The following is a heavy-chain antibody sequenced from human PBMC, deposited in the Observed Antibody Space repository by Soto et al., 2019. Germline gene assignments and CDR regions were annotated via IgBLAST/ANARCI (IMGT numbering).Heavy chain of an antibody. J-gene: IGHJ4*02. CDR3: ANSESVVAATSFDY. CDR2: INGGGDTT. CDR1: GFTFNTYV. D-gene: IGHD2-15*01. V-gene: IGHV3-23*01. Sequence: GGSLRLSCAASGFTFNTYVMNWVRQAPGRGLEWVSTINGGGDTTYYADSVKGRFTISRDNSKNTLYLQMNSLRAEDTAVYYCANSESVVAATSFDYWGQGTLVTVSS.